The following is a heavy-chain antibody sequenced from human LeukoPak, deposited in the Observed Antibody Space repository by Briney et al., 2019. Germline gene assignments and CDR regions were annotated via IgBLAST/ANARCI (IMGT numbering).Heavy chain of an antibody. V-gene: IGHV1-18*01. D-gene: IGHD3-10*01. CDR1: GYTFRTNG. CDR2: ISAYNGNT. CDR3: ARDRGRAPFDP. J-gene: IGHJ5*02. Sequence: GASVKVSCKASGYTFRTNGISWVRQALGQGLEWMGWISAYNGNTNYAQKLQGRVTMTTDTSTSTAYMELRSLRSDDTAVYYCARDRGRAPFDPWGQGTLVTVSS.